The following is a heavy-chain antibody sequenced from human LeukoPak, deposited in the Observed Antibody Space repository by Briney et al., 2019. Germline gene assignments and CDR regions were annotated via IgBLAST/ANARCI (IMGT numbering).Heavy chain of an antibody. Sequence: SETLSFTCTVSGASISSGFYYWTWIRQHPGKGLEWIGSIYYSGSTYYNPSLKSRITISVDTSKNQFSLKLNSVTAADTAVYYCAREGPVDCSGGSCYSSYFNWFGPWGQGTLVTISS. D-gene: IGHD2-15*01. V-gene: IGHV4-31*03. CDR2: IYYSGST. J-gene: IGHJ5*02. CDR1: GASISSGFYY. CDR3: AREGPVDCSGGSCYSSYFNWFGP.